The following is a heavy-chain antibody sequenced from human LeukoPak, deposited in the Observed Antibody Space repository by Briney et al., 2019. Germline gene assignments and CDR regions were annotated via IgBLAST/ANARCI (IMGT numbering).Heavy chain of an antibody. V-gene: IGHV3-30*02. CDR2: IRYDGSNK. J-gene: IGHJ4*02. CDR1: GFTFSSYG. D-gene: IGHD3-22*01. CDR3: AKGKGYYDSSGSYYFDY. Sequence: PGGSLRLSCAASGFTFSSYGMHWVRQAPGKGLEWVAFIRYDGSNKYYADSVKGRFTISRDNSKNTLYLQMNSLRAEDTAVYYCAKGKGYYDSSGSYYFDYWGQGTLVTVSS.